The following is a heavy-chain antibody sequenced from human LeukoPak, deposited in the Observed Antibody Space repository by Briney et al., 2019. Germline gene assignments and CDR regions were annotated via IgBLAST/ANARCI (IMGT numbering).Heavy chain of an antibody. D-gene: IGHD3-22*01. CDR1: GFTFSSYA. V-gene: IGHV3-23*01. CDR2: ISGSGGST. Sequence: PGGSLRLSCAASGFTFSSYAMSWVRQAPGKGLEWVSAISGSGGSTYYADSVKGRFTISRDNSKNTLYLQMNSLRAEDTAVYYCAKLSGYYDSSGYYFHFDYWGQGTLVTVSS. CDR3: AKLSGYYDSSGYYFHFDY. J-gene: IGHJ4*02.